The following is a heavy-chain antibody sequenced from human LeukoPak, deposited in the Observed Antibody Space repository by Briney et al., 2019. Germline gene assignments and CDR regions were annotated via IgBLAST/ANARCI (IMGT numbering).Heavy chain of an antibody. CDR2: ISTSSSYI. J-gene: IGHJ4*02. CDR3: ARDIDDVGALLDF. D-gene: IGHD1-26*01. CDR1: GFTFSSYS. Sequence: GGSLRLSCAASGFTFSSYSMNWVRQAPGKGLEWVSFISTSSSYIYYADSVKGRFTISRDNAKNSLYLQMDSLRAADTALYYCARDIDDVGALLDFWGQGTLVTVSS. V-gene: IGHV3-21*04.